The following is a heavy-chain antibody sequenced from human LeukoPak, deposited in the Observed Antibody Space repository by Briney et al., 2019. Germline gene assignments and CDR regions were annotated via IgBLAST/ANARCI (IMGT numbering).Heavy chain of an antibody. CDR3: ARDPSDGSGYYNGYFDY. Sequence: PGGSLRLSCAASGFTFSTYSMNWVRQAPGERLEWLSYISGDSNTIYYADSVKGRFTISRDNAKTSLYLQMNTLRDEDTAVYYCARDPSDGSGYYNGYFDYWGQGTLVTVSS. V-gene: IGHV3-48*02. CDR1: GFTFSTYS. J-gene: IGHJ4*02. CDR2: ISGDSNTI. D-gene: IGHD3-22*01.